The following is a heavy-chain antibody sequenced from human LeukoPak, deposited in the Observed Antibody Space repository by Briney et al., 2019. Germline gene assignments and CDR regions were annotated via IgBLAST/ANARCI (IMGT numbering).Heavy chain of an antibody. CDR1: GHSISTGYY. CDR2: MSHNRGT. V-gene: IGHV4-38-2*01. J-gene: IGHJ6*04. Sequence: PSQTLSLTCAVSGHSISTGYYWGWIRQPPGKGLEWIGSMSHNRGTYYNPSLKSRVTISMDTSKNQISLRLTSVTAADTAVYYCASYYASGVSAYNYYGMDVWGKGTTVTVSS. D-gene: IGHD3-10*01. CDR3: ASYYASGVSAYNYYGMDV.